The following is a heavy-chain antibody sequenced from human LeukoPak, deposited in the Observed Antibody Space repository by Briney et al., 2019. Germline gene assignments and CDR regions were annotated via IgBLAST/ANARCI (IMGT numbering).Heavy chain of an antibody. CDR2: INHSGSI. Sequence: SETLSLTCAVYGGSFSGYYWSWIRQSPGKGLEWIAEINHSGSINYNPPLKSRVTVSVDSSRNQCSLKLSSVTAADTAMYYCACTTGNYYIDYWGQRTLVSVAS. V-gene: IGHV4-34*01. CDR1: GGSFSGYY. D-gene: IGHD1-7*01. J-gene: IGHJ4*01. CDR3: ACTTGNYYIDY.